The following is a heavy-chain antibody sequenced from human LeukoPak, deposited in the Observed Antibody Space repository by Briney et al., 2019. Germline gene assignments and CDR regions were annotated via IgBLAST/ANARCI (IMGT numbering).Heavy chain of an antibody. CDR3: ARGYNWNYVERFDP. D-gene: IGHD1-7*01. J-gene: IGHJ5*02. Sequence: KPSETLSLTCTVSGGSISSYYWSWIRQPPGKGLEWIGYIYYSGSTNYNPSLKSRVTISVDTSKNQFSLKLSSVTAADTAVYYCARGYNWNYVERFDPWGQGTLVTVSS. V-gene: IGHV4-59*08. CDR1: GGSISSYY. CDR2: IYYSGST.